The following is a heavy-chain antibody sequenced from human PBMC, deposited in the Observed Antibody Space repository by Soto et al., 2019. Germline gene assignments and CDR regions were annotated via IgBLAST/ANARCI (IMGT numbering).Heavy chain of an antibody. CDR2: IYYSGST. D-gene: IGHD3-10*01. CDR3: ARQSVGPYGSGSYFDY. CDR1: GGSISSYY. Sequence: QVQLQESGPGLVKPSETLSLTCTVSGGSISSYYRSWILQPPGKGLEWIGYIYYSGSTNYNPSLKSRVTISVDTSKNQFSLKLSSVTAADTAVYYCARQSVGPYGSGSYFDYWGHGTLVTVSS. J-gene: IGHJ4*01. V-gene: IGHV4-59*08.